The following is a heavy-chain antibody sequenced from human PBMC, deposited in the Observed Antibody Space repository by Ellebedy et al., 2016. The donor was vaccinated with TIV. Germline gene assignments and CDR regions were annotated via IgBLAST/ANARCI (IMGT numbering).Heavy chain of an antibody. V-gene: IGHV4-39*01. D-gene: IGHD3-9*01. CDR3: ARNVLTGQAIDY. CDR1: GGSISSSSYY. CDR2: FYYSGST. Sequence: MPSETLSLTCTVSGGSISSSSYYWGWIPQPPGKGLEWIGNFYYSGSTYYNPSLKSRVTISVDTSKNQFSLKLSSVTAADTAVYYCARNVLTGQAIDYWGQGTLVTVSS. J-gene: IGHJ4*02.